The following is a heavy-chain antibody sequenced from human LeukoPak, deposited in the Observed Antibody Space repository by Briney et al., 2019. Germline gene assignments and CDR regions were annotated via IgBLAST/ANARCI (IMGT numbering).Heavy chain of an antibody. V-gene: IGHV1-69*04. J-gene: IGHJ4*02. CDR3: ARGLLNYGSGIDY. CDR2: IIPILGIA. CDR1: GGTFGSYA. Sequence: GASVKVSCKASGGTFGSYAISWVRPAPGQGLEWMGRIIPILGIANYAQKFQGRVTITADKSTSTAYMELSSLRSEDTAVYYCARGLLNYGSGIDYWGQGTLVTVSS. D-gene: IGHD3-10*01.